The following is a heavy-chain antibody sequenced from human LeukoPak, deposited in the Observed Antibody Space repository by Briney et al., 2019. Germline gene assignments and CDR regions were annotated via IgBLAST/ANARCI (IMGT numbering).Heavy chain of an antibody. Sequence: ASVKVSCKASGGTFSSYAISWVRQAPGQGLEWMGRILPFVGIGNYAQKFQGRVTITADKSTSTAHMELSSLRSEDTAVYYCARDPSQGGTTSSIRSLDYWGQGNLVTVSS. J-gene: IGHJ4*02. CDR1: GGTFSSYA. CDR2: ILPFVGIG. V-gene: IGHV1-69*04. D-gene: IGHD1-1*01. CDR3: ARDPSQGGTTSSIRSLDY.